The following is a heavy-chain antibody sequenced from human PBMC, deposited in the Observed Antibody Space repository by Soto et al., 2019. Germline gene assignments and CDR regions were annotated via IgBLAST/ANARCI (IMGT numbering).Heavy chain of an antibody. CDR1: GSSVSGDFY. D-gene: IGHD6-13*01. CDR2: VYPSGNT. Sequence: SETLSLTCAVSGSSVSGDFYWAWIRQPPGKGLEWIGSVYPSGNTYYLPSLRGRISLSIDTSKNQISLTLTSVTAADTALFYCVAYSESNNWSGRWGQGTLVTASS. CDR3: VAYSESNNWSGR. V-gene: IGHV4-38-2*01. J-gene: IGHJ5*02.